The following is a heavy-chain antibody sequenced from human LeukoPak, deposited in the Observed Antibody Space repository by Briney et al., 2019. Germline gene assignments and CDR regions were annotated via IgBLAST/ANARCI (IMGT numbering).Heavy chain of an antibody. J-gene: IGHJ3*02. V-gene: IGHV4-30-4*07. D-gene: IGHD6-13*01. CDR3: ARDLLIPAIGTRAFDI. CDR1: DDSIISGGYS. Sequence: SETLSLTCDVSDDSIISGGYSWSWIRQPPGKGLEWIGYIYDSGNTYYNPSLKSRVTISGDTSKNQFSLQLNSVTPEDTAVYYCARDLLIPAIGTRAFDIWGQGTMVTVSS. CDR2: IYDSGNT.